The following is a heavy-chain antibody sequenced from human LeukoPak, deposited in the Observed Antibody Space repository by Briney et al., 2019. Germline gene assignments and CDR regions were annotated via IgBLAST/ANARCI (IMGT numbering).Heavy chain of an antibody. CDR1: GYSFTSYW. J-gene: IGHJ6*04. D-gene: IGHD3-10*01. V-gene: IGHV5-10-1*01. Sequence: GESLWISCKGSGYSFTSYWISWVRQMPGKGLEWMGRIDPSDSYTNYSPSFQGHVTISADKSISTAYLQWSCLKASDTAMYYCARDPMVRGVIITKDYYYYYGMDVWGKGTTVTVSS. CDR3: ARDPMVRGVIITKDYYYYYGMDV. CDR2: IDPSDSYT.